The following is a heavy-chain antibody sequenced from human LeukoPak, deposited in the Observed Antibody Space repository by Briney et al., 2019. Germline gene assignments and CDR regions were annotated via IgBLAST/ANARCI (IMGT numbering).Heavy chain of an antibody. J-gene: IGHJ5*02. V-gene: IGHV3-11*04. CDR3: ARGRSRITIFGVVHGNWFDP. Sequence: GGSLRLSCAASGFTFSDYYMSWIRQAPGKGLEWVSYISSSGSTIYYADSVKGRFTISRDNSKNTLYLQMNSLRAEDTAVYYCARGRSRITIFGVVHGNWFDPWGQGTLVTVSS. D-gene: IGHD3-3*01. CDR2: ISSSGSTI. CDR1: GFTFSDYY.